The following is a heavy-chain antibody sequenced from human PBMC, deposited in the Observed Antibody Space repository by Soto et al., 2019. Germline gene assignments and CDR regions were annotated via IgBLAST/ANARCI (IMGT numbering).Heavy chain of an antibody. CDR2: IYYSGST. J-gene: IGHJ4*01. CDR1: GGSISSYY. CDR3: ARLGSWSFRD. Sequence: QVQLQESGAGLVKPSETLSLTCTVSGGSISSYYWSWIRQPPGKGLEWIGYIYYSGSTNYNPSIKTRFTISVDTSNNQFSLKLSSVTAADTAMYYCARLGSWSFRDCGLGTLFTVSS. D-gene: IGHD3-10*01. V-gene: IGHV4-59*08.